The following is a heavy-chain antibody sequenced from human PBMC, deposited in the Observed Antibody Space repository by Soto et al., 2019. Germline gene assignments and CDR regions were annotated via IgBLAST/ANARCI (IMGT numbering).Heavy chain of an antibody. CDR2: ISAYNGNT. J-gene: IGHJ4*02. CDR1: GYTFTSYG. Sequence: ASVKVSCKASGYTFTSYGISWVRQAPGQGLEWMGWISAYNGNTNYAQKLQGRVTMTTDTSTSTAYMELRSLRSGGTAVYYCARDSPHYYGSGSYQNPSDYWGQGTLVTVSS. D-gene: IGHD3-10*01. CDR3: ARDSPHYYGSGSYQNPSDY. V-gene: IGHV1-18*01.